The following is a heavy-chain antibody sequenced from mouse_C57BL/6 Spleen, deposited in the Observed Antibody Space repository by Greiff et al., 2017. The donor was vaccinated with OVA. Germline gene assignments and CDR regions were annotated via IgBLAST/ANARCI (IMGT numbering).Heavy chain of an antibody. CDR3: ARRDCGSRWYFDV. CDR1: GYTFTSYW. J-gene: IGHJ1*03. V-gene: IGHV1-53*01. CDR2: INPSNGGT. Sequence: QVQLQQPGTELVKPGASVKLSCKASGYTFTSYWMHWVKQRPGQGLEWIGNINPSNGGTNYNEKFKSKATLTVDKSSSTAYMQLSSLTAEDSAVYCCARRDCGSRWYFDVWGTGTTVTVSS. D-gene: IGHD1-1*01.